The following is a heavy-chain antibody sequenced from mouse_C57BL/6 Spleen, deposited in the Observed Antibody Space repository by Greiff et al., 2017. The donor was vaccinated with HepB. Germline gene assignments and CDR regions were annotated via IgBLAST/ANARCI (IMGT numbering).Heavy chain of an antibody. CDR1: GFTFSNYW. Sequence: DVMLVESGGGLVQPGGSMKLSCVASGFTFSNYWMNWVRQSPEKGLEWVAQIRLKSDNYATHYAESVKGRFTISRDDSKSSVYLQMNNLRAEDTGIYYCTPTGLFDYWGQGTTLTVSS. CDR3: TPTGLFDY. J-gene: IGHJ2*01. V-gene: IGHV6-3*01. D-gene: IGHD2-10*01. CDR2: IRLKSDNYAT.